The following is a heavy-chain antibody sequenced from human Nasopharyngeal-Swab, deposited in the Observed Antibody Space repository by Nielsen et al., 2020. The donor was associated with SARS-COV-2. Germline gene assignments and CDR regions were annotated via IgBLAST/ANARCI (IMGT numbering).Heavy chain of an antibody. CDR1: GYTLTELY. CDR2: FDPEDGET. D-gene: IGHD3-16*01. CDR3: APDPIRSLGQQFFSHFSMDV. J-gene: IGHJ6*02. V-gene: IGHV1-24*01. Sequence: ASVKVSCKVSGYTLTELYMHWVRQAPGKGLEGMGGFDPEDGETIYAQKFQGRVTMTEDTSKDTAYMELSSLRSEDTAVYYCAPDPIRSLGQQFFSHFSMDVWGQVTTVTVSS.